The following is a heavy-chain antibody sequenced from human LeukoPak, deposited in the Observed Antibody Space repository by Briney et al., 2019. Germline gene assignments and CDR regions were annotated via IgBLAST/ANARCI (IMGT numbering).Heavy chain of an antibody. J-gene: IGHJ4*02. CDR2: IYPEDSDT. CDR1: GYSFINYW. V-gene: IGHV5-51*01. D-gene: IGHD5-12*01. CDR3: ARRIGYSGYDF. Sequence: GESLKISCKCSGYSFINYWIGWVRQMPGKGLEWMGMIYPEDSDTRYSPSFEGQITISADKSISTAYLQWSTLKSSDTAMYYCARRIGYSGYDFWGQGSLVTVSS.